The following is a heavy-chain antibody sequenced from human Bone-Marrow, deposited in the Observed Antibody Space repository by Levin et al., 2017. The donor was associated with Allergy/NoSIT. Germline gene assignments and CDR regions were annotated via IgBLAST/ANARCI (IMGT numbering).Heavy chain of an antibody. V-gene: IGHV3-23*01. CDR3: AHHDFWSGYSLSVDY. CDR2: ISGSGGST. D-gene: IGHD3-3*01. J-gene: IGHJ4*02. CDR1: GFTFSSYA. Sequence: GGSLRLSCAASGFTFSSYAMSWVRQAPGKGLEWVSAISGSGGSTYYADSVKGRFTISRDNSKNTLYLQMNSLRAEDTAVYYCAHHDFWSGYSLSVDYWGQGTLVTVSS.